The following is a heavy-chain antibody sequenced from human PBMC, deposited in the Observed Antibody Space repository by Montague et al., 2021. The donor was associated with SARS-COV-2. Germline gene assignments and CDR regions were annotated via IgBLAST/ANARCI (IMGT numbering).Heavy chain of an antibody. D-gene: IGHD3-10*01. J-gene: IGHJ6*02. CDR3: VSLWKYGSGSHYAPWDYYNYGVDV. V-gene: IGHV4-39*01. CDR1: GGSITSSSYY. CDR2: IYYSGST. Sequence: SETLSLTCSVSGGSITSSSYYWGWIRQSPDKGLEWIGNIYYSGSTYYNPSLKSRVTISVDTSKYQFSLKLSSVTAADTAVYYCVSLWKYGSGSHYAPWDYYNYGVDVGGQGTTGTVSS.